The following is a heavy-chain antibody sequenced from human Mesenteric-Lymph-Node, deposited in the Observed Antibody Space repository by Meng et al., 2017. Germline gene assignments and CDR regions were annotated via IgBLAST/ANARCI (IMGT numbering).Heavy chain of an antibody. J-gene: IGHJ2*01. Sequence: GESLKISCAASGFTFYSYEMNWVRQAPGKGLEWVSHISSSATTIYYADSLKGRFTVSRDNAKNSLYLQMNNLRAEDTAVYYCARVRSTVTSWYFDLWGRGTLVTVSS. V-gene: IGHV3-48*03. CDR1: GFTFYSYE. D-gene: IGHD4-17*01. CDR3: ARVRSTVTSWYFDL. CDR2: ISSSATTI.